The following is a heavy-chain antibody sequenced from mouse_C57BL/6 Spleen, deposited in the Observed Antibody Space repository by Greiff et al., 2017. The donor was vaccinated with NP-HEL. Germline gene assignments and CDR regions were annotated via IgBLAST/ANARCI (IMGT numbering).Heavy chain of an antibody. D-gene: IGHD2-4*01. CDR1: GFTFTDYY. CDR3: ARSGRDYDEDYAMDY. Sequence: EVHLVESGGGLVQPGGSLSLSCAASGFTFTDYYMSWVRQPPGKALEWLGFIRNKANGYTTEYSASVKGRFTISRDNSQSILYLQMNALRAEDSATYYCARSGRDYDEDYAMDYWGQGTSVTVSS. V-gene: IGHV7-3*01. CDR2: IRNKANGYTT. J-gene: IGHJ4*01.